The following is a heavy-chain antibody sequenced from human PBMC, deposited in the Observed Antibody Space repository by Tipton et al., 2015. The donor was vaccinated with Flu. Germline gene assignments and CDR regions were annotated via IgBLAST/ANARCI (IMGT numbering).Heavy chain of an antibody. D-gene: IGHD1-14*01. CDR2: IYYSGST. J-gene: IGHJ4*02. CDR3: ARGRKWEPIDY. V-gene: IGHV4-59*01. CDR1: GGSISSYY. Sequence: LRLSCTVSGGSISSYYWSWIRQPPGKGLEWIGYIYYSGSTNYNPSLKSRVTISVDTSKNQFSLKLSSVTAADTAVYYCARGRKWEPIDYWGQGTLVTVSS.